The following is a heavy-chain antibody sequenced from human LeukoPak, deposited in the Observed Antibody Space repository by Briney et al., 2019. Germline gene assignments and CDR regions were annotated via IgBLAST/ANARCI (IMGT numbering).Heavy chain of an antibody. Sequence: SETLSLTCTVSGGSISSYYWSWIRQPPGKGLEWIGYIYHSGSTNYNPSLKSRVTISVDTSKNQFSLKLGSVTAADTAVYYCASGFGSSAHYWGQGTLVTVSS. D-gene: IGHD6-6*01. CDR3: ASGFGSSAHY. J-gene: IGHJ4*02. V-gene: IGHV4-59*01. CDR2: IYHSGST. CDR1: GGSISSYY.